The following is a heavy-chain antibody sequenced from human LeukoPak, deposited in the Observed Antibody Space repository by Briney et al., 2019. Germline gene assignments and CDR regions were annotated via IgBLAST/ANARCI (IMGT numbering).Heavy chain of an antibody. Sequence: GGSLRLSCAASGFTFSSYAMRWVRQAPGRGLEWVSAISGSGGSTYYADSVKGRFTISRDNSKNTLYLQMNSLRAEDTAVYYCAKGLVGATTSWFDPWGQGTLVTVSS. CDR3: AKGLVGATTSWFDP. CDR2: ISGSGGST. J-gene: IGHJ5*02. CDR1: GFTFSSYA. V-gene: IGHV3-23*01. D-gene: IGHD1-26*01.